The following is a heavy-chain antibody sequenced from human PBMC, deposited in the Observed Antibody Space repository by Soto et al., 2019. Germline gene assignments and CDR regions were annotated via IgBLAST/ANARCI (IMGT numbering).Heavy chain of an antibody. Sequence: QVHLVQSGAEVKEPGASVKVSCKASGYTFTSHVMHWVRKAPGQRLEWMGWVNGGNGNTKYSQSFQGRVTISRDTSATTAYMELSRLTSEDKAVYYCASDSGIVGPSCDLDYWGKGTLVTVSS. CDR3: ASDSGIVGPSCDLDY. CDR2: VNGGNGNT. D-gene: IGHD1-26*01. CDR1: GYTFTSHV. V-gene: IGHV1-3*01. J-gene: IGHJ4*02.